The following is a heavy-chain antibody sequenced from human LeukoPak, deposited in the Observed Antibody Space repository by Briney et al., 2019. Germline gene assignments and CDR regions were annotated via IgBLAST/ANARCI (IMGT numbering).Heavy chain of an antibody. CDR3: ANLGSSELRVPASQGN. V-gene: IGHV3-30-3*01. Sequence: GGSLRLSCAASGFTFSSYPLHWVRQAPGKGLEWVTLISYDGNKIYYAGSVKGRFTISRDNSKNTLYLQMNSLRAEDTAVYYCANLGSSELRVPASQGNWGQGTLVTVSS. D-gene: IGHD2-2*01. CDR1: GFTFSSYP. J-gene: IGHJ4*02. CDR2: ISYDGNKI.